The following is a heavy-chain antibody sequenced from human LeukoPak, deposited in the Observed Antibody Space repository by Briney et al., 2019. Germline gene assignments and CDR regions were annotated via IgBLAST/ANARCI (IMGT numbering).Heavy chain of an antibody. CDR2: IRSTANGYAT. Sequence: PGGSLRLSCAASGFTFSGSALHWVRQASGKGLEWVGRIRSTANGYATAYAASVKGRFTISRDNSKNTLYLQMNSLRAEDTAVYYCAKLLSNSGRFLYWGQGTLVTVSS. D-gene: IGHD4-23*01. CDR1: GFTFSGSA. CDR3: AKLLSNSGRFLY. V-gene: IGHV3-73*01. J-gene: IGHJ4*02.